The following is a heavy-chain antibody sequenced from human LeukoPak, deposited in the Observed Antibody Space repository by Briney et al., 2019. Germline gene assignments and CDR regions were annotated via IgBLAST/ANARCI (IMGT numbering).Heavy chain of an antibody. V-gene: IGHV3-30*18. D-gene: IGHD6-25*01. CDR1: GYTFSHYG. J-gene: IGHJ1*01. CDR2: ISQDGSVT. CDR3: AKEPNSYSSGWYFQH. Sequence: PTGMSLRLSCAASGYTFSHYGMQWVRQAPGKGLEWVAVISQDGSVTFYADSVKGRFTISRDNSKYTVDLQMYSLRAEDTAVYYCAKEPNSYSSGWYFQHWGQGTLVTVSS.